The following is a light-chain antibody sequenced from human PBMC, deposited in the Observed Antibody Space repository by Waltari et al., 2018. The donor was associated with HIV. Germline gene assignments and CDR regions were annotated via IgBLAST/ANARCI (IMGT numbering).Light chain of an antibody. V-gene: IGLV2-14*01. Sequence: QSALTQPASVSGSPGQSITISCTGTSSDIGGYKYVSWYQQQPGKAPKLMISEVSNRPSGVSNRFSGSKSGNTASLTISGLQAVDEADYYCSSYTTSSTWVFGGGTKLTVL. CDR3: SSYTTSSTWV. CDR2: EVS. CDR1: SSDIGGYKY. J-gene: IGLJ3*02.